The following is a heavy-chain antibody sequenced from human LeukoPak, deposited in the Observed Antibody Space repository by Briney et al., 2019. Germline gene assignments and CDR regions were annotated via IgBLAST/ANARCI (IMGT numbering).Heavy chain of an antibody. D-gene: IGHD3-22*01. CDR1: GFSFSSYS. Sequence: GGSLRLSCAASGFSFSSYSMNWVRQAPGKGLECVSYITSSGTINYADSVKGRFTISRDNAKNSLYLQMNSLRAEDTAVYYCARGGYYYDTSGYYYFWGQGTLVTVSS. CDR2: ITSSGTI. V-gene: IGHV3-48*04. CDR3: ARGGYYYDTSGYYYF. J-gene: IGHJ4*02.